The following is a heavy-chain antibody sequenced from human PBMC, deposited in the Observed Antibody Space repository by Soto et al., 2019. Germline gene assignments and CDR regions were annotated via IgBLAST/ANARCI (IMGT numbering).Heavy chain of an antibody. CDR1: GGCISSYY. Sequence: PSETLSLTCTVSGGCISSYYWSWIRQPPGKGLEWIGYIYYSGSTNYNPSLKSRVTISVDTSKNQFSLKLSSVTAADTAVYYCARHREPDYGDYYFDYWGQGTLVTVSS. J-gene: IGHJ4*02. CDR3: ARHREPDYGDYYFDY. CDR2: IYYSGST. D-gene: IGHD4-17*01. V-gene: IGHV4-59*08.